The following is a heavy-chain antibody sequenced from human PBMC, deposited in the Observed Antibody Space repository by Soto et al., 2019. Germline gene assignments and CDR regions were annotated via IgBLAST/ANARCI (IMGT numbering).Heavy chain of an antibody. Sequence: QITLKESGPSLVKPTQTLTLTCTFSGFSLTNTGVTVGWIRQPPGKALEWLALVYWHDDKRYNPSLRNRLTIANATSKNRLVLTLANVGPVHTATYYCAHSHFETLTGPFASWGRGTLVTVSS. J-gene: IGHJ5*01. D-gene: IGHD3-9*01. V-gene: IGHV2-5*01. CDR1: GFSLTNTGVT. CDR3: AHSHFETLTGPFAS. CDR2: VYWHDDK.